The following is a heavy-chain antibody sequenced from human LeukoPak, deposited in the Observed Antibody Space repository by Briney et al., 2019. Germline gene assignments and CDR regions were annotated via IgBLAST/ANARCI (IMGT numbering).Heavy chain of an antibody. CDR2: IIPIFGTA. Sequence: SVKVSCKASGGTFSSYAISWVRQAPGQGLEWMGGIIPIFGTANYAQKFQGRVTITADESTSAAYMELSSLRSEDTAVYYCARDAIAVAGTKRPYNWFDPWGQGTLVTVSS. CDR1: GGTFSSYA. V-gene: IGHV1-69*01. D-gene: IGHD6-19*01. CDR3: ARDAIAVAGTKRPYNWFDP. J-gene: IGHJ5*02.